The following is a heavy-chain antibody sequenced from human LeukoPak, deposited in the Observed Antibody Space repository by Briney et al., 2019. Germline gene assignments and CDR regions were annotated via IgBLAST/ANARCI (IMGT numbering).Heavy chain of an antibody. CDR3: ARARIDYYGSGSYFSGDHYNWFDP. V-gene: IGHV3-7*01. CDR1: GFTFSSYW. CDR2: IKQDGSEK. J-gene: IGHJ5*02. Sequence: GGSLRLSCAASGFTFSSYWMSWVRQAPGKGLEWVANIKQDGSEKNFVDSVKGRFTISRDNAKNSLYLQMNSLRDEDTAVYYCARARIDYYGSGSYFSGDHYNWFDPWGQGTLVTVSS. D-gene: IGHD3-10*01.